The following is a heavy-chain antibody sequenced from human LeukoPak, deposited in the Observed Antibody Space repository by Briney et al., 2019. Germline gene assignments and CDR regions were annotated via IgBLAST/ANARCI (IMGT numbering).Heavy chain of an antibody. D-gene: IGHD5-24*01. V-gene: IGHV3-21*01. J-gene: IGHJ5*02. CDR1: GLKFETYN. CDR2: IRSYSSYI. CDR3: ARDNSVRDEAWWFNP. Sequence: GGSLRLSCAASGLKFETYNFNWVRQAPGKGLEWVATIRSYSSYIHYGDSVKGRFTISRDDAKKSLYLQMNSLRAEDTAVYYCARDNSVRDEAWWFNPWGQGTLVTVSS.